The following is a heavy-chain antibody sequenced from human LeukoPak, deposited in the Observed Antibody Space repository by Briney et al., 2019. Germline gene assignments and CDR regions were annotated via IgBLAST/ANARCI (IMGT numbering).Heavy chain of an antibody. Sequence: GGSLRLSCAASGFTVSSNYMSWVRQAPGKGLEWVSVIYSGGSTYYADSVKGRFTISRDNAKNTLYLQMNGLRAEDTAVYYCARSPLTGVEGYFDYWGQGTLVTVSS. V-gene: IGHV3-66*01. CDR2: IYSGGST. CDR3: ARSPLTGVEGYFDY. CDR1: GFTVSSNY. D-gene: IGHD3-9*01. J-gene: IGHJ4*02.